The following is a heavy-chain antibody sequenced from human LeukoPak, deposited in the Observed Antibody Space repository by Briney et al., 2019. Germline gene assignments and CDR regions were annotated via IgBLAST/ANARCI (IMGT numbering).Heavy chain of an antibody. V-gene: IGHV4-4*02. D-gene: IGHD3-10*01. CDR3: ARDYYGSGSYYGMDV. Sequence: SETLSLTCAVSGVSISSSNWWSWVRPPPRKGLEWIGEIYHSGNTNYNPSLKGRVTISEDKPKNQFPLKLSCVTAADTAVYYCARDYYGSGSYYGMDVWGKGTTATVSS. CDR2: IYHSGNT. J-gene: IGHJ6*04. CDR1: GVSISSSNW.